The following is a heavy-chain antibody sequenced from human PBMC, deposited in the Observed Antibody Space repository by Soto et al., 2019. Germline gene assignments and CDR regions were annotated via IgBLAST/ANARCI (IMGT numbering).Heavy chain of an antibody. V-gene: IGHV4-39*01. CDR3: ARLGSSSRRVLRYFDWFDY. CDR2: IYYSGST. J-gene: IGHJ4*02. D-gene: IGHD3-9*01. CDR1: GGSISSSSYY. Sequence: SETLSLTCTGSGGSISSSSYYWGWIRQPPGKGLEWIGSIYYSGSTYYNPSLKSRVTISVDTSKNQFSLKLSSVTAADTAVYYCARLGSSSRRVLRYFDWFDYWGQGTLVTVSS.